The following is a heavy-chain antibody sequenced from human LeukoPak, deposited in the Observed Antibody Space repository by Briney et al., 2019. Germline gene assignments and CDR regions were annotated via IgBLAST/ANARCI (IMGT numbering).Heavy chain of an antibody. Sequence: SETLSLTCTVSGGSISTSSYYWGWIRQPPGKGLEWIGSIYYTGSTYYNPSLNSRVTVSVDTSKNQFSLKLSSVTAADTAMYYCASRTRFGELRFDYWGQRTLVTVSS. CDR2: IYYTGST. D-gene: IGHD3-10*01. CDR3: ASRTRFGELRFDY. CDR1: GGSISTSSYY. V-gene: IGHV4-39*01. J-gene: IGHJ4*02.